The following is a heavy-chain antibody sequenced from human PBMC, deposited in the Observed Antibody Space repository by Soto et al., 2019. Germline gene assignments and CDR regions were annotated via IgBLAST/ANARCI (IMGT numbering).Heavy chain of an antibody. V-gene: IGHV1-69*12. CDR2: IIPIFGTE. CDR1: GGAFSSYA. J-gene: IGHJ4*02. CDR3: AGVNRREGETDFDY. Sequence: QVQLVQSGAEVKKPGSSVKVSCKASGGAFSSYAISWVRQAPGQGLEWMGGIIPIFGTENYAQKFQGRVTITADASTREDYKELICLRSDDPAAYYWAGVNRREGETDFDYWGQGTMVTVSS. D-gene: IGHD1-1*01.